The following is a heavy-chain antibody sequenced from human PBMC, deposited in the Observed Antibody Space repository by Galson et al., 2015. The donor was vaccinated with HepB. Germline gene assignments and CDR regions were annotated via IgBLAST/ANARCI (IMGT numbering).Heavy chain of an antibody. Sequence: SLRLSCAASGFTFSSHAMHWARQAPGKGLEWVALISYDGANKYYADSVKGRFTVSRDNSKNTLFLQLNSLRAEDTAVYYCAAPRGQGGDYAFQHWGQGTLVTVSS. D-gene: IGHD4-17*01. CDR3: AAPRGQGGDYAFQH. CDR1: GFTFSSHA. CDR2: ISYDGANK. V-gene: IGHV3-30-3*01. J-gene: IGHJ1*01.